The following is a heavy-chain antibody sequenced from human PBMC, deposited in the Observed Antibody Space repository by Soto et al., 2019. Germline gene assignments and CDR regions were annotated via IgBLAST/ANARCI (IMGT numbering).Heavy chain of an antibody. D-gene: IGHD3-3*01. Sequence: QVQLVQSGAEVKKPGASVKVSCKASGYTFTSYAMHWVRQAPGQRLEWMGWINAGNGNTKYSQKIQGRVTITSDTTASTAYMELSSLRTEDTAVYYCARDDVLRFLEISSGMDVWGQGTTVTVSS. CDR1: GYTFTSYA. J-gene: IGHJ6*02. CDR2: INAGNGNT. CDR3: ARDDVLRFLEISSGMDV. V-gene: IGHV1-3*01.